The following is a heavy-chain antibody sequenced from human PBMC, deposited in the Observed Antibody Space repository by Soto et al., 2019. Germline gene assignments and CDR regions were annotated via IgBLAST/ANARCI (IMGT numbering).Heavy chain of an antibody. V-gene: IGHV4-31*03. J-gene: IGHJ6*03. CDR2: IYYSGST. CDR1: GGSISSGCYY. Sequence: PSETLSLTCTVSGGSISSGCYYWSWIRQHPGKGLEWIGYIYYSGSTYYNPSLKSRVTISVDTSKNQFSLKLSSVTAADTAVYYCARADYYYYYMDVWGKGTTVTVSS. CDR3: ARADYYYYYMDV.